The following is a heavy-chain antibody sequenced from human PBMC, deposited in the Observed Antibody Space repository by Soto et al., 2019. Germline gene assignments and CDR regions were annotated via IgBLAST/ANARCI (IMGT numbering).Heavy chain of an antibody. CDR2: MYYSGST. CDR3: ARVPMVRGLYGYYYYMDV. V-gene: IGHV4-39*01. D-gene: IGHD3-10*01. J-gene: IGHJ6*03. CDR1: GGSISSSSHY. Sequence: SETLSLTCTVSGGSISSSSHYWGWIRQPPGKGLEWIGSMYYSGSTYYNPSLKSRVTISVDTSKNQFSLKLSSVTAADTAVYYCARVPMVRGLYGYYYYMDVWGKGTTVTVSS.